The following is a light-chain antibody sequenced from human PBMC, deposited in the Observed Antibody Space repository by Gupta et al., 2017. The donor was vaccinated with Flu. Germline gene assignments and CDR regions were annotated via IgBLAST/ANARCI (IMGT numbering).Light chain of an antibody. V-gene: IGLV4-69*01. CDR2: LNSDGSH. CDR1: SGHSSYA. CDR3: QTWGTSWV. Sequence: SSGHSSYAIAWHQQQPEKGPRYLMKLNSDGSHSKGDGIPDRFSGSSSGAERYLTISSLQSEDEADYYCQTWGTSWVFGGGTKLTVL. J-gene: IGLJ3*02.